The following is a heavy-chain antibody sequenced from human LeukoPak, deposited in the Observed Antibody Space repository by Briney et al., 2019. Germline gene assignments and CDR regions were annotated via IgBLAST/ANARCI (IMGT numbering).Heavy chain of an antibody. CDR2: IIPIFGTA. CDR1: GGTFSSYA. CDR3: ARDMRSYRAFDI. D-gene: IGHD1-26*01. Sequence: ASVKVSCKASGGTFSSYAISWVRQAPGQGIEWMGGIIPIFGTANYAQKFQGRVTITTDESTSTAYMELSSLRSEDTAVYYCARDMRSYRAFDIWGQGKMVTVSS. V-gene: IGHV1-69*05. J-gene: IGHJ3*02.